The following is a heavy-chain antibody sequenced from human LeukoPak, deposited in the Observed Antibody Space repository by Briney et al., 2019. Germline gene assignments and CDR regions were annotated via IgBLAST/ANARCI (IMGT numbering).Heavy chain of an antibody. V-gene: IGHV3-23*01. CDR3: ARDRRATYYYDSSFDY. CDR1: GFTFSSYA. Sequence: PGGSLGLSCAASGFTFSSYAMSWVRQAPGKGLEWVSAISGSGGSTYYADSVKGRFTISRDNSKNTLYLQMNSLRAEDTAVYYCARDRRATYYYDSSFDYWGQGTLVTVSS. J-gene: IGHJ4*02. D-gene: IGHD3-22*01. CDR2: ISGSGGST.